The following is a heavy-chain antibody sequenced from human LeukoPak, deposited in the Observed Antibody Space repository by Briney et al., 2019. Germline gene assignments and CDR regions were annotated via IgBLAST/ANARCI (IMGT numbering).Heavy chain of an antibody. CDR1: GFTFSSYG. D-gene: IGHD3/OR15-3a*01. J-gene: IGHJ4*02. V-gene: IGHV3-33*01. CDR2: IWYDGSNK. Sequence: GRSLRLSCAASGFTFSSYGMHWVRQAPGKGLEWVAVIWYDGSNKYYADSVKGRFTISRDNSKSTLYLQMNSLRAEDTAVYYCARGTRRYYFDYWGQGTLVTVSS. CDR3: ARGTRRYYFDY.